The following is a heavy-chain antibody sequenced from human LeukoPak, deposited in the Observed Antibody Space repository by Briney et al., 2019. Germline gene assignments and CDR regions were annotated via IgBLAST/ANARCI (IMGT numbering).Heavy chain of an antibody. D-gene: IGHD1-26*01. CDR3: AKSGGYSLIDY. J-gene: IGHJ4*02. CDR2: IYDSGST. V-gene: IGHV4-39*01. Sequence: SETLSLTCTVSGASISGSGYYWGWIRQPPGKGLEWIGNIYDSGSTYYNASLQSRVTISIDTSKNQFSLRLSSVTAADTAMYYCAKSGGYSLIDYWGQGTLVTVSS. CDR1: GASISGSGYY.